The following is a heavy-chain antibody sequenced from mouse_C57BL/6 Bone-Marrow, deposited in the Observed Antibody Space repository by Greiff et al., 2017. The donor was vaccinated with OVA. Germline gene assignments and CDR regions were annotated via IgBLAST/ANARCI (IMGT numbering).Heavy chain of an antibody. Sequence: EVKLVESGGGLVKPGGSLKLSCEASGYTFSDYGMNWVRQAPEKGLEWVAYISRGSSTLYYEDKVKGRFTISRDNAKNTLFLQRTRLRAEDAVVFYCARGRYFDVWCTGTTVSVSS. CDR2: ISRGSSTL. J-gene: IGHJ1*03. V-gene: IGHV5-17*01. CDR1: GYTFSDYG. CDR3: ARGRYFDV.